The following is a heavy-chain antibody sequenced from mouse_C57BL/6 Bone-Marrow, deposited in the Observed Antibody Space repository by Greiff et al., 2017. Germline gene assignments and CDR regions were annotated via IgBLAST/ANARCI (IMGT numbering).Heavy chain of an antibody. CDR2: IWSGGSP. J-gene: IGHJ4*01. CDR1: GFSLTSYG. V-gene: IGHV2-2*01. D-gene: IGHD1-1*02. CDR3: AAHYDYYAMDY. Sequence: VQLQQSGPGLVQPSQSLSITCTVSGFSLTSYGVHWVRQSPGKGLEWLGVIWSGGSPDYNAAFISRLSISKDNSKSQVFFKMNSLQADDTAIYYCAAHYDYYAMDYWGQGTSVTVSS.